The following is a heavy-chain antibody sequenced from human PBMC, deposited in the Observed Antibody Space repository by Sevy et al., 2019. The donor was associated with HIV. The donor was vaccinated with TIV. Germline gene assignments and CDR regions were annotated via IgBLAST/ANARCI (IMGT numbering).Heavy chain of an antibody. Sequence: SGPTLVKPTQTLTLTCTFSGFSLSASGVGVGWIRQPPGKALEWLALIYWDDDYRYSPFLRSRLTITKDASKNQVVLIMTNMDPVDTATYYCVHYEYDILTGYSRRNWEVFDIWGQGTKVTVSS. CDR2: IYWDDDY. V-gene: IGHV2-5*02. CDR3: VHYEYDILTGYSRRNWEVFDI. CDR1: GFSLSASGVG. D-gene: IGHD3-9*01. J-gene: IGHJ3*02.